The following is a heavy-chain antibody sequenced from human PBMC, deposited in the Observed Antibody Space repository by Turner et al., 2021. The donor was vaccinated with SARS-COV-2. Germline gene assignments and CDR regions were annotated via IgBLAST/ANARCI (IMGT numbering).Heavy chain of an antibody. Sequence: QVQLPESGPGLVKPSETLSLTCTVSGGSISSYYWSWIRQPPRKGLEWIGYIYSSGITNYNPTLKSRVTIAVATSKNQLSLKLSSETAADTAVYYCARQGGYDILTGYTDYSYGMDVWGQGTTVTVSS. CDR1: GGSISSYY. D-gene: IGHD3-9*01. CDR3: ARQGGYDILTGYTDYSYGMDV. J-gene: IGHJ6*02. CDR2: IYSSGIT. V-gene: IGHV4-59*08.